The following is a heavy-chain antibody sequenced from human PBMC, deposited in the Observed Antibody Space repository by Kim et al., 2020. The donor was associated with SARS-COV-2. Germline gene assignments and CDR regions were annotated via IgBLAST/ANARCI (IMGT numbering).Heavy chain of an antibody. CDR3: AKDHNSSGWPTFDY. CDR1: GFTFSRYA. J-gene: IGHJ4*02. Sequence: GGSLRLSCAASGFTFSRYAMSWVRQAPGKEPEWIASVNNGGNAYYAGSVQGRFTVSRDNSANTLTLHMNNLRAEDTALYYCAKDHNSSGWPTFDYWGQGT. CDR2: VNNGGNA. V-gene: IGHV3-23*01. D-gene: IGHD6-19*01.